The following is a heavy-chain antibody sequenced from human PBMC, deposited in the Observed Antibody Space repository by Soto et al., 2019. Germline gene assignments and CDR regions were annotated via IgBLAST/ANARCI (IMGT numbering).Heavy chain of an antibody. J-gene: IGHJ5*02. Sequence: SGPTLVNPTQTLTLTCTFSGFSLSTSGVGVGWIRQPPGKALEWLALIYWDDDKRYSPSLKSRLTITKDTSKNQVVLTMTNMDPVDTATYYCAHSHSLGVPAASNWFDPWGQGTLVTVSS. CDR1: GFSLSTSGVG. D-gene: IGHD2-2*01. CDR2: IYWDDDK. CDR3: AHSHSLGVPAASNWFDP. V-gene: IGHV2-5*02.